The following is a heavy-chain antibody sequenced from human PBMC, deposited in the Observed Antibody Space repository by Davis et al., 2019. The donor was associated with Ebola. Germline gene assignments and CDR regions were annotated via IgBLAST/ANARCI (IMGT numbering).Heavy chain of an antibody. Sequence: PGGSLRLSCAASGFTFSSYAMNWVRQAPGKGLEWVGRIKSKTDGGTTDYAAPVKGRFTISRDDSKNTLYLQMNSLKTEDTAVYYCTTVFLNYYDSRDAFDIWGQGTMVTVSS. V-gene: IGHV3-15*07. CDR2: IKSKTDGGTT. D-gene: IGHD3-22*01. CDR1: GFTFSSYA. CDR3: TTVFLNYYDSRDAFDI. J-gene: IGHJ3*02.